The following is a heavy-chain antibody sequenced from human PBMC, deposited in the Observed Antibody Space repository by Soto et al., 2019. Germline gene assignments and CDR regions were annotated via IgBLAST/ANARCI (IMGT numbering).Heavy chain of an antibody. CDR1: GFPFNSYA. CDR2: ISGSDFGT. J-gene: IGHJ4*02. CDR3: ANSTFFAVVIFGGPFDY. V-gene: IGHV3-23*01. Sequence: EVQLLESGGGLVQPGGSLRLSCEASGFPFNSYAMNWVRQAPGKGLEWVSSISGSDFGTYFADSVKGRFTISRDNSKNTLYLQMNSLRAEDTAVYYCANSTFFAVVIFGGPFDYWGQGTLVTVSS. D-gene: IGHD3-3*01.